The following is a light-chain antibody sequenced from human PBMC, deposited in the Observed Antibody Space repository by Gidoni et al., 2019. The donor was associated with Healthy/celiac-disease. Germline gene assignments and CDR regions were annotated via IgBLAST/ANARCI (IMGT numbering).Light chain of an antibody. CDR1: QSVLYSSHNENY. V-gene: IGKV4-1*01. Sequence: DIVMTQTPDSLAVSLGERATINCKSSQSVLYSSHNENYVAWYQQQPGQPPKLLIYWASTRESGVPDRFSGSGSGTAFTLPISSLQAEDVAVYYCQQYSSTPGTFGGGTQVEIK. CDR3: QQYSSTPGT. J-gene: IGKJ4*01. CDR2: WAS.